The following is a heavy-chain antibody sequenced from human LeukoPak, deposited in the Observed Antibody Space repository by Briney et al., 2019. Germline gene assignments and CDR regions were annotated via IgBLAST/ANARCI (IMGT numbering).Heavy chain of an antibody. V-gene: IGHV4-4*09. J-gene: IGHJ3*02. CDR2: IYHRGST. CDR1: GGSINISY. D-gene: IGHD3-9*01. CDR3: ARSGVFSGYDAFDI. Sequence: PSETLSLTCTVSGGSINISYWSWLRQPPGKGLEWIGYIYHRGSTNYNPSLKSRVTVSVDTSKNQFSLKVTSVTAADTAVYYCARSGVFSGYDAFDIWGQGTMVTVSS.